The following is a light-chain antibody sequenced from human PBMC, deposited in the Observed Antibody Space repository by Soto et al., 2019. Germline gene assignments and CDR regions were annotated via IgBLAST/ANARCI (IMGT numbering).Light chain of an antibody. V-gene: IGKV3-20*01. CDR3: QQYGSSRWT. CDR1: QSISSTY. J-gene: IGKJ1*01. CDR2: DAS. Sequence: VLKKNQGTLSLSPGERATLSWRSSQSISSTYLTWYHQRPGQAPRLLIYDASRRATGIPDRFSGSGSGTDFTLTIVRLEPEDFAVYYCQQYGSSRWTFGQGTKVDIK.